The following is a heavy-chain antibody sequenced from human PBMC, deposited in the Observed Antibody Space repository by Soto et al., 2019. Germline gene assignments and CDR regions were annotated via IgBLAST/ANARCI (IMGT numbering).Heavy chain of an antibody. CDR1: GFTFSSYG. CDR2: IWYDGSNK. D-gene: IGHD3-10*01. CDR3: ARDGAPYYYGSGSYDFDY. Sequence: GGSLRLSCAASGFTFSSYGMHWVRQAPGKGLEWVAVIWYDGSNKYYADSVKGRFTISRDNSKNTLYLQMNSLRAEDTAVYYCARDGAPYYYGSGSYDFDYWGQGTLVTVSS. V-gene: IGHV3-33*01. J-gene: IGHJ4*02.